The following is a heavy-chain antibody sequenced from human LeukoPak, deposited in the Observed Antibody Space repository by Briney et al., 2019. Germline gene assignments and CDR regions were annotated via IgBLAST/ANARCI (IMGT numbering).Heavy chain of an antibody. CDR3: ARGDYGDPWGYYYYMDV. CDR1: GYTFTGYY. J-gene: IGHJ6*03. V-gene: IGHV1-2*02. D-gene: IGHD4-17*01. CDR2: INPNSGGT. Sequence: GAPVKVSRKASGYTFTGYYIHWVRQAPGQGLEWMGWINPNSGGTNYAQKFQGRVTITRDTSFSTAYMELSRLRSDDTAVYYCARGDYGDPWGYYYYMDVWGKGTTVTVSS.